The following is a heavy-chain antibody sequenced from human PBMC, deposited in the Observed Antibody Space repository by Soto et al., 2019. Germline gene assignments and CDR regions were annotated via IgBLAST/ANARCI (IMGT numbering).Heavy chain of an antibody. D-gene: IGHD1-26*01. CDR3: ARGGLSRLYYYGMDV. CDR2: IIPIFGTA. CDR1: GGTFSSYA. Sequence: ASVKVSCKASGGTFSSYAISWVRQAPGQGLEWMGGIIPIFGTANYAQKFQGRVTITADESTSTAYMELSSLRSEDTAVYYCARGGLSRLYYYGMDVWGQGTTVTVSS. J-gene: IGHJ6*02. V-gene: IGHV1-69*13.